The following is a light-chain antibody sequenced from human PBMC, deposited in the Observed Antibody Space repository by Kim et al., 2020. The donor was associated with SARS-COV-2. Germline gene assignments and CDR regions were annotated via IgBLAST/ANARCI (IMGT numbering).Light chain of an antibody. V-gene: IGLV1-44*01. CDR1: NIGSNP. CDR3: LAWDDSLSAVV. J-gene: IGLJ3*02. CDR2: SDD. Sequence: ELTQPPSASGTPGQRVTISCSGSNIGSNPVTWYQQLPGTAPKLLIYSDDQRPAGVPDRFSGSKSGTSASLALSGLQSEDEADYYCLAWDDSLSAVVFG.